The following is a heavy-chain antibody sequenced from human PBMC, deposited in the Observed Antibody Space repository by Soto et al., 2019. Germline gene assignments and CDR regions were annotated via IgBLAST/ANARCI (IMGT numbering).Heavy chain of an antibody. CDR2: IPYDGSHQ. CDR1: GFTFSSHG. Sequence: QVHLVESGGGVVQPGRSLRLSCAASGFTFSSHGMHWIRQAPGKRLEWVAVIPYDGSHQYDADSVKGRFSISRDNSKNTLYLQMNSLMAADTAVYYCAKLRVMEWEIQESDDWGQGTLVSVSS. V-gene: IGHV3-30*18. J-gene: IGHJ4*02. CDR3: AKLRVMEWEIQESDD. D-gene: IGHD3-3*01.